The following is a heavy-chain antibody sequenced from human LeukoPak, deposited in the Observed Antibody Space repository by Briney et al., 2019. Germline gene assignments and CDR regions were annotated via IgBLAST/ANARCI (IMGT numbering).Heavy chain of an antibody. CDR2: IYYSGST. D-gene: IGHD3-10*01. J-gene: IGHJ4*02. Sequence: SETLSLTCTVSGGSISSYYWSWIRQPPGKGLEWIGSIYYSGSTYYNPSLKSRVTISVDTSKNQFSLKLSSVTAAGTAVYYCARGWFGERPIDYWGQGTLVTVSS. CDR3: ARGWFGERPIDY. V-gene: IGHV4-59*12. CDR1: GGSISSYY.